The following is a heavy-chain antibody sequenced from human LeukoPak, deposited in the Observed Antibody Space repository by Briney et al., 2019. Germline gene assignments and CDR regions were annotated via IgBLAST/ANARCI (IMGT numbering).Heavy chain of an antibody. CDR2: FDPEDGET. D-gene: IGHD2-15*01. Sequence: GASVKVPCRVSGYTLTELSMHWVRQAHGKGLEWMGGFDPEDGETIYAQKFQGRVTMTEDTSTDTAYMELSSLRSEDTAVYYCATEYCSGGSCYSSEYFQHWGQGTLVTVSS. CDR3: ATEYCSGGSCYSSEYFQH. J-gene: IGHJ1*01. CDR1: GYTLTELS. V-gene: IGHV1-24*01.